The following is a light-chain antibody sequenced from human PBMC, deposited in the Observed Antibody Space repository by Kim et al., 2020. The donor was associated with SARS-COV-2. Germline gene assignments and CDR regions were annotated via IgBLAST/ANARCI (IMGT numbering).Light chain of an antibody. J-gene: IGLJ2*01. CDR2: QDS. V-gene: IGLV3-1*01. CDR1: KLGDKY. CDR3: QAWDSRV. Sequence: SVSVAQGQPASITCSGDKLGDKYACWYQQKPGQSPVLVIYQDSKRPSGIPERFSGSNSGNTATLTISGTQAMDEADYYCQAWDSRVFGGGTKLTVL.